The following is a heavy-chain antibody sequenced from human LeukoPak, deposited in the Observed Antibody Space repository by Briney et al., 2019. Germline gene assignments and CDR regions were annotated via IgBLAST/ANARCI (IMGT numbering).Heavy chain of an antibody. CDR1: GFTFSDYY. V-gene: IGHV3-11*04. Sequence: PGGSLRLSCAASGFTFSDYYMSWIRQAPGKGLEWVSYISSSGSTIYYADSVKGRFTISRDNAKNSLYLQMNSLRAEDTAVYYCARVGWESYYYYMDVWGKGTTVTVSS. CDR2: ISSSGSTI. CDR3: ARVGWESYYYYMDV. D-gene: IGHD1-26*01. J-gene: IGHJ6*03.